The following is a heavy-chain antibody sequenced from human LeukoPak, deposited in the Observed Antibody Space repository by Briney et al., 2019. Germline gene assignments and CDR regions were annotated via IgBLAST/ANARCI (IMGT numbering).Heavy chain of an antibody. J-gene: IGHJ4*02. CDR1: GFTFSSYA. CDR3: AKVRYYDFWSAPDY. D-gene: IGHD3-3*01. Sequence: GGSLRLSCAASGFTFSSYAMSWVRQAPGKGLEWVSAISGSGGSTSYADPVKGRFTISRDNSKNTLYLQMNSLRAEDTAVYYCAKVRYYDFWSAPDYWGQGTLVTVSS. CDR2: ISGSGGST. V-gene: IGHV3-23*01.